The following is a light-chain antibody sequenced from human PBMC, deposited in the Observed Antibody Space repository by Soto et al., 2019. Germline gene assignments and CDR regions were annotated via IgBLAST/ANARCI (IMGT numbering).Light chain of an antibody. CDR1: QGISND. CDR2: AAS. CDR3: LQYNTYPWT. Sequence: DIQMTQSPSSLSASVGDRVTITCRASQGISNDLDWYQQKPAKAPERLIYAASSLQSGVPSRFSGSGSCTEFTLTISSLQAEDFDTYDWLQYNTYPWTFGQGTKVEIK. V-gene: IGKV1-17*01. J-gene: IGKJ1*01.